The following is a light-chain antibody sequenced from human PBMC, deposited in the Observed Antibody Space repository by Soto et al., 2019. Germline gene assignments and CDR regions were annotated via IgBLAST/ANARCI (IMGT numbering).Light chain of an antibody. Sequence: QSVLTQPASVSGSPGQSITISCTGTSSDIGGYKYVSWYQQHPGKAPKLIIYEVTNRPSGVSDRFSGSKSGNTACLTISGLQAEDEADYYCSSYTIYSTLLLFGGGTKLTVL. CDR1: SSDIGGYKY. V-gene: IGLV2-14*01. CDR3: SSYTIYSTLLL. J-gene: IGLJ2*01. CDR2: EVT.